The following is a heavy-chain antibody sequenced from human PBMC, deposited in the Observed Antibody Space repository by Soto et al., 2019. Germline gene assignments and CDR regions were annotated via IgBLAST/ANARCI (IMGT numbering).Heavy chain of an antibody. D-gene: IGHD1-26*01. J-gene: IGHJ4*02. CDR1: GFTFSSYG. CDR3: AKDRGRGGVGATTRAW. Sequence: QVQLVESGGGVVQPGRSLRLSCAASGFTFSSYGMHWVRQAPGKGLEWVAVISYDGSNKYYADSVKGRFTISRDNSKNTLYLQMNSLRAEDTAVYYCAKDRGRGGVGATTRAWWGQGTLVTVSS. V-gene: IGHV3-30*18. CDR2: ISYDGSNK.